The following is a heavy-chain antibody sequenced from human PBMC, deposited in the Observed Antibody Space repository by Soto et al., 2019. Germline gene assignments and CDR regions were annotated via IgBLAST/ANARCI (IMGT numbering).Heavy chain of an antibody. CDR3: AKGSYPYYYYGMDV. CDR1: GFTFSSYG. V-gene: IGHV3-23*01. J-gene: IGHJ6*02. Sequence: GSLRLSCAASGFTFSSYGMHWVRRGPGKGLEWVSATSGSGGSTYYADSVKGRFTISRDNSKNTLYLQMNSLRVEDTAVYYCAKGSYPYYYYGMDVWGQGTTVTVSS. CDR2: TSGSGGST.